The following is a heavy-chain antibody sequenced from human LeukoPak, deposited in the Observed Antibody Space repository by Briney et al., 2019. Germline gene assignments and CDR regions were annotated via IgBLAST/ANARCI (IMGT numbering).Heavy chain of an antibody. Sequence: PSETLSLTCTVSGGSISSGSYYWSWIRQPAGKGLEWIGEINHSGSTNYNPSLKSRVTISVDTSKNQFSLKLSSVTAADTAVYYCARGRRVVVVAATGRYYYMDVWGKGTTVTVSS. D-gene: IGHD2-15*01. V-gene: IGHV4-61*10. CDR1: GGSISSGSYY. CDR3: ARGRRVVVVAATGRYYYMDV. J-gene: IGHJ6*03. CDR2: INHSGST.